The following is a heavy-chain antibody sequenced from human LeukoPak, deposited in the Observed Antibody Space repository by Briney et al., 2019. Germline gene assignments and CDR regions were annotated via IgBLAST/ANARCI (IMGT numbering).Heavy chain of an antibody. CDR2: INHSGST. CDR3: ARRGGAIAINVLDY. J-gene: IGHJ4*02. CDR1: GGSFSGYY. Sequence: SETLSLTCAVYGGSFSGYYWSWIRQPLGKGLEWIGEINHSGSTNYNPSLKSRVTISVDTSKNQFSLKLSSVTAADTAVYYCARRGGAIAINVLDYWGQGTLVTVSS. V-gene: IGHV4-34*01. D-gene: IGHD1-26*01.